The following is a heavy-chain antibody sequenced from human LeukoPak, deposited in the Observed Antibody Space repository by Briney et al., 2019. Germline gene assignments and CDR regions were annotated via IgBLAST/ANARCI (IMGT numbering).Heavy chain of an antibody. CDR1: GFTFSSYA. Sequence: GGSLRLSCAASGFTFSSYAMSWVRQAPGKGPEWVSSISGSGGSTYYADSVKGRFTISRDNSKNTLYLQMNRLRSDDTAVYYCARGRRIAADGKIWFDPWGQGTLVTVSS. V-gene: IGHV3-23*01. J-gene: IGHJ5*02. CDR2: ISGSGGST. CDR3: ARGRRIAADGKIWFDP. D-gene: IGHD6-13*01.